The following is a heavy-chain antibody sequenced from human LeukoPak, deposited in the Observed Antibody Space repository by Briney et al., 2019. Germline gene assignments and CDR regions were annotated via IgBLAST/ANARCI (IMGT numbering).Heavy chain of an antibody. CDR3: ARGPRIAAAATGWFDP. CDR2: INPSGGST. J-gene: IGHJ5*02. D-gene: IGHD6-13*01. CDR1: GYTFTSYY. V-gene: IGHV1-46*01. Sequence: ASVKVSCKASGYTFTSYYMHWVRQAPGQGLEWMGIINPSGGSTSYAQKFQGRVTMTRDTSTSTVYMELSSLRSEDTAVYYCARGPRIAAAATGWFDPWGQGTLVTVSS.